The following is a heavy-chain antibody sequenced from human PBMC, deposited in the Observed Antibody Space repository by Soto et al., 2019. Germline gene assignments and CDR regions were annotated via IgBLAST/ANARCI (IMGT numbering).Heavy chain of an antibody. CDR2: FDPDEAET. D-gene: IGHD4-17*01. J-gene: IGHJ5*02. Sequence: QVQLVQSGAEVKKPGASVKVSCKVSEYTLNEVAMHWVRQAPGKGLEWLGGFDPDEAETIYAQHFQGRVTMTEDTSTDTVYMELSSLRSQDTALYFCTTYHGDYNFDHWGQGTLVTVSS. CDR3: TTYHGDYNFDH. CDR1: EYTLNEVA. V-gene: IGHV1-24*01.